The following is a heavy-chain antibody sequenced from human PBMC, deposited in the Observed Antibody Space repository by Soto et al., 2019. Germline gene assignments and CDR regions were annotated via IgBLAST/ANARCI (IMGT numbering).Heavy chain of an antibody. Sequence: GGSLRLSCAASGFTFSSYGMHWVRQAPGKGLEWVAVISYDGSNKYYADSVKGRFTISRDNSKNTLYLQMNSLRAEDTAVYYCAKDQSDIVVVPAAMPVGYYYYYGMDVWGQGTTVTVSS. CDR2: ISYDGSNK. CDR3: AKDQSDIVVVPAAMPVGYYYYYGMDV. CDR1: GFTFSSYG. D-gene: IGHD2-2*01. V-gene: IGHV3-30*18. J-gene: IGHJ6*02.